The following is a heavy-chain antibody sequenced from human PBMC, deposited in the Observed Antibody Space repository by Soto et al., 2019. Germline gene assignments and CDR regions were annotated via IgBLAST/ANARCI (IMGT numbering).Heavy chain of an antibody. CDR3: ARANYYGSPGDFDY. CDR1: GFTFSSYS. Sequence: HPGGSLKLSCAASGFTFSSYSMNWARQAPGKGLEWVSYISSSSSTIYYADSVKGRFTISRDNAKNSLYLQMNSLRAEDTAVYYCARANYYGSPGDFDYWGQGTLVTVSS. J-gene: IGHJ4*02. CDR2: ISSSSSTI. V-gene: IGHV3-48*01. D-gene: IGHD3-10*01.